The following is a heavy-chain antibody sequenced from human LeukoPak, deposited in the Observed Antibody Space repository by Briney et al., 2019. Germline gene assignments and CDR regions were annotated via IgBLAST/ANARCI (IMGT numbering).Heavy chain of an antibody. V-gene: IGHV1-46*03. Sequence: ASVKVSCKASGYTFTSYYMHWVRQAPGRGLEWMGIINPSGGSTSYAQKFQGRVTMTRDTSTSTVYMELSSLRSEDTAVYYCARAAYQLPHQYWGQGTLVTVSS. J-gene: IGHJ4*02. CDR2: INPSGGST. CDR3: ARAAYQLPHQY. CDR1: GYTFTSYY. D-gene: IGHD2-2*01.